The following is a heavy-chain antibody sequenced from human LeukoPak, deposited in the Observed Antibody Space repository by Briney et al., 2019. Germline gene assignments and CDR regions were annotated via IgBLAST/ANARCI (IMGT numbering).Heavy chain of an antibody. CDR1: GYTFTTYD. J-gene: IGHJ5*02. Sequence: ASVKVSCKASGYTFTTYDINCVRQATGQGLEWMVWMNPNSGNTGYAQKFQGRVTMTRNTSISTAYMELSSLRSEDTAVYYCARGRGSGHKENWFDPWGQGTLVTVSS. CDR2: MNPNSGNT. CDR3: ARGRGSGHKENWFDP. D-gene: IGHD6-19*01. V-gene: IGHV1-8*01.